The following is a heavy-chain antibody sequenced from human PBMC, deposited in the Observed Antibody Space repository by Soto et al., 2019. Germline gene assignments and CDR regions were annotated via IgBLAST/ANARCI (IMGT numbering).Heavy chain of an antibody. V-gene: IGHV1-69*01. J-gene: IGHJ4*02. Sequence: QVQLVQSGAEVKKPGSSVKVSCKASGGTFSSYSINWVRQAPGQGLEWMGEIIPIFGTAQYAQKFQGRVTTTADESTSTAYMELSSLRSEDTAAYYCARDGGRHSGGSDYWGQGTLVTVSS. CDR3: ARDGGRHSGGSDY. CDR2: IIPIFGTA. CDR1: GGTFSSYS. D-gene: IGHD1-26*01.